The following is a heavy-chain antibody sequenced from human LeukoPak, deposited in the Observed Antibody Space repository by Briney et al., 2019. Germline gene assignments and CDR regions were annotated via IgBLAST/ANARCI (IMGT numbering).Heavy chain of an antibody. CDR2: IHLDGRTT. V-gene: IGHV3-74*01. J-gene: IGHJ4*02. CDR1: GFTFSSYW. CDR3: ARGGSPSDY. Sequence: PGGSLRHSCAASGFTFSSYWMHWVRQPPGKGLVWVSRIHLDGRTTNYADSVKGRFTISRDNAKNTLYLEMNSLRAEDTAVYYCARGGSPSDYWGQGTLVTVS. D-gene: IGHD3-16*01.